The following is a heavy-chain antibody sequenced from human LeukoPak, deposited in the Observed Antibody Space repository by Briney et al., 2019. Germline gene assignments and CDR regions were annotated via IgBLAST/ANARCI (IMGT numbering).Heavy chain of an antibody. V-gene: IGHV3-23*01. CDR1: GFTFSSYA. D-gene: IGHD3-22*01. Sequence: GGSLRLSCAASGFTFSSYAMSWVRKAPGKGLEWVSASSGSGGSTYYADSVKGRFTISRDNSKNTLYLQMNSLRAEDTAVYYCAKGYDSSGYHYWGQGTLVTVSS. CDR3: AKGYDSSGYHY. CDR2: SSGSGGST. J-gene: IGHJ4*02.